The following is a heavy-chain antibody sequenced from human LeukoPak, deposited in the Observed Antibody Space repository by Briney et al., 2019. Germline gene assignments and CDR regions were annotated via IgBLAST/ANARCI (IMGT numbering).Heavy chain of an antibody. Sequence: GGSLRLSCAASGFTFSSYSMNWVRQAPGRGLEWVSSISSSSSYIYYADSVKGRFTISRDNAKNSLYPQMSSLRAEDTAVYYCARDRTGIAARYFDYGGQGTLVTVS. J-gene: IGHJ4*02. CDR2: ISSSSSYI. D-gene: IGHD6-6*01. V-gene: IGHV3-21*01. CDR1: GFTFSSYS. CDR3: ARDRTGIAARYFDY.